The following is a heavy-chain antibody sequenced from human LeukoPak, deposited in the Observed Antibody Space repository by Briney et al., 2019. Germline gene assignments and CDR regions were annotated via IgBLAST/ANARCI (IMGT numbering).Heavy chain of an antibody. CDR1: GFTFSSYG. J-gene: IGHJ4*02. CDR2: ISYDGSNK. V-gene: IGHV3-30*18. Sequence: GGSLRLSCAASGFTFSSYGMHWVRQAPGKGLEWVAVISYDGSNKYYADSVKGRFTISRDNSKNTLYLQMNSLRAEDTAVYYCAKDLIILTGYYGVDYWGQGTLVTVSS. CDR3: AKDLIILTGYYGVDY. D-gene: IGHD3-9*01.